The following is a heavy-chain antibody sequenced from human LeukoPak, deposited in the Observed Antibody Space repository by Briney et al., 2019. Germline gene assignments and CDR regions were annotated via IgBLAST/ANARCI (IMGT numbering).Heavy chain of an antibody. CDR2: IIPIFGTA. V-gene: IGHV1-69*13. CDR1: GGTFNSYA. D-gene: IGHD3-3*01. Sequence: ASVKVSCKASGGTFNSYAISWVRQAPGQGLEWMGGIIPIFGTANYAQKFQGRVTITADESTSTAYMELSSLRSEDTAVYYCARDCHDFWSGYCRSNWFDPWGQGTLVTVSS. CDR3: ARDCHDFWSGYCRSNWFDP. J-gene: IGHJ5*02.